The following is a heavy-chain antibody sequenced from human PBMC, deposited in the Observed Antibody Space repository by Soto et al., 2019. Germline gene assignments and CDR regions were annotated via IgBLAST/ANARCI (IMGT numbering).Heavy chain of an antibody. V-gene: IGHV3-21*05. J-gene: IGHJ6*02. CDR1: GFIFSTYS. Sequence: GGSLRLSCAASGFIFSTYSMNWVRQNPGKGLEWLSYISSSSSYTNYADSVKGRFTISRDNAKNSLYLQMNSLRAEDTAVYYCAREITGTFYGMDVWGQGTTVTVSS. CDR2: ISSSSSYT. CDR3: AREITGTFYGMDV. D-gene: IGHD1-7*01.